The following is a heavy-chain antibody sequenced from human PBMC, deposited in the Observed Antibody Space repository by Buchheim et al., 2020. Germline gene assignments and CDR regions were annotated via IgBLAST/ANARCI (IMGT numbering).Heavy chain of an antibody. CDR1: GGSISSGDYY. J-gene: IGHJ5*02. Sequence: QVQLQESGPGLVKASQTLSLTCSVSGGSISSGDYYWSWIRQPPGKGLEWIGHIYYSGRTYYNPSLKSRVTISVDSSKNQISLKLSSVTAADTAGYYCARDLTIPGWFDPWGQGTL. D-gene: IGHD1-1*01. V-gene: IGHV4-30-4*01. CDR2: IYYSGRT. CDR3: ARDLTIPGWFDP.